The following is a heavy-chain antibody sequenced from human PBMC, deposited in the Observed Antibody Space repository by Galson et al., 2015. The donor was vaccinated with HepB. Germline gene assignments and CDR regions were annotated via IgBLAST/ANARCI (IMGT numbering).Heavy chain of an antibody. D-gene: IGHD1-1*01. CDR3: LSRGGPSNDVFDY. J-gene: IGHJ4*02. CDR1: GFTFSIFR. Sequence: SLRLSCAASGFTFSIFRMHWVRQAPGKGLVWVSHISGDGSHTNYADSVRGRFSISRDNAKNTLYLQMDSLRAEDTAVYYCLSRGGPSNDVFDYWGQGTLVTVSS. CDR2: ISGDGSHT. V-gene: IGHV3-74*01.